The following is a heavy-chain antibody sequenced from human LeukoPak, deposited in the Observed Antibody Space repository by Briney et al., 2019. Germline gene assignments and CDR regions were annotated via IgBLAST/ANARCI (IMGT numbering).Heavy chain of an antibody. V-gene: IGHV3-23*01. CDR1: GFTFSSYS. J-gene: IGHJ4*02. Sequence: GGSLRLSCAASGFTFSSYSMNWVRQAAGKGLEWVSGISPSGDITYYADSVKGRFTISRDNSKNTLYLKMNSLRAEDTAVYYCAKAANWGSFDYWGQGTLVTVSS. CDR2: ISPSGDIT. D-gene: IGHD7-27*01. CDR3: AKAANWGSFDY.